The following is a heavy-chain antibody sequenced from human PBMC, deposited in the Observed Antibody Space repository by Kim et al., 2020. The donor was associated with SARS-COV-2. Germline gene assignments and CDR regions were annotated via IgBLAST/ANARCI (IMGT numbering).Heavy chain of an antibody. Sequence: YAASMKGRFTVSKDNAQETLYLHMSSLRPDDTAVYYCARNRGVFYFGESHHLAQWGQGTLVTVSS. D-gene: IGHD3-10*01. CDR3: ARNRGVFYFGESHHLAQ. V-gene: IGHV3-33*03. J-gene: IGHJ4*02.